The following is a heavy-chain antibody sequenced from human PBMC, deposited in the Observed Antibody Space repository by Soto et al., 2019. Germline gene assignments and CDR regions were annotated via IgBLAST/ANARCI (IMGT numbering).Heavy chain of an antibody. CDR1: GYTFTSYG. CDR2: ISAYNGNT. J-gene: IGHJ4*02. CDR3: ARRYSSGWSSGYYFDY. D-gene: IGHD6-19*01. V-gene: IGHV1-18*01. Sequence: QVQLVQSGAEVKKPGASVKVSCKASGYTFTSYGISWVRQAPGQRLEWMGWISAYNGNTNYAQKLQGRVTMTTVTSTSTAYMELRSLRSDDTAVYYCARRYSSGWSSGYYFDYWGQGTLVTVSS.